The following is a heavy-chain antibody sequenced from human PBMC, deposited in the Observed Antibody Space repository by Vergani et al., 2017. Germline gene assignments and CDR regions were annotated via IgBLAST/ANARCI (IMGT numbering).Heavy chain of an antibody. Sequence: EVQLVESGGGLVQPGGSLRLSCAASGFTFSSYWMSWVRQAPGKGLEWVSAISGSGGSTYYADSVKGRFTISRDNSKNTLYLQMNSLRAEDTAVYYCAKETAMVFGFSYYGMDVWGQGTTVTVSS. CDR3: AKETAMVFGFSYYGMDV. V-gene: IGHV3-23*04. D-gene: IGHD5-18*01. CDR1: GFTFSSYW. J-gene: IGHJ6*02. CDR2: ISGSGGST.